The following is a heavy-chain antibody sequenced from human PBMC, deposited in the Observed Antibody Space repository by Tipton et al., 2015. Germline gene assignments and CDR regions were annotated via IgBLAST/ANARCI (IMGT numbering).Heavy chain of an antibody. Sequence: TLSLTCSVSGDSINSYYWAWIRQPPGKGLEWIGSLYFSGTTYYNPSLKSRVTISIDRFKNQFSLKLSSVIAADTAVYYCARASIIQGYYHDSSRYYHFNSWGQGTLVTVSS. CDR2: LYFSGTT. CDR3: ARASIIQGYYHDSSRYYHFNS. CDR1: GDSINSYY. J-gene: IGHJ1*01. V-gene: IGHV4-39*07. D-gene: IGHD3-22*01.